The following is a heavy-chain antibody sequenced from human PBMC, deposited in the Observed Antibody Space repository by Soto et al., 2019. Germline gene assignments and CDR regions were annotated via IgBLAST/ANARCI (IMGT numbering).Heavy chain of an antibody. Sequence: QVQLVQSGAEVKKPGSSVKVSCKASGDTFSSYAISWVRQAPGQGLEWVGGIIPIFGTANYAQKFQGRVTITADESTSTAYMELSSLRSEDTAVYYCARDGSGYRSRASPMDVWGQGTTVTVSS. V-gene: IGHV1-69*01. CDR2: IIPIFGTA. J-gene: IGHJ6*02. CDR1: GDTFSSYA. D-gene: IGHD3-22*01. CDR3: ARDGSGYRSRASPMDV.